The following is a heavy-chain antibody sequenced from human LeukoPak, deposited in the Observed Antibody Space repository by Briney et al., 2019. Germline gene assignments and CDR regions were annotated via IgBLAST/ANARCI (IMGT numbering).Heavy chain of an antibody. CDR3: ARNRGGGSGYFDY. D-gene: IGHD2-15*01. J-gene: IGHJ4*02. V-gene: IGHV3-7*01. CDR1: GFTFNSYW. CDR2: IKSDGSEK. Sequence: GGSLRLSCAASGFTFNSYWMSWVRQAPGKGLEWVASIKSDGSEKYYVDSVKGRFTVSKDNAKNSLYLQMNGLRAEDTAVYHCARNRGGGSGYFDYWGQGALVTVSS.